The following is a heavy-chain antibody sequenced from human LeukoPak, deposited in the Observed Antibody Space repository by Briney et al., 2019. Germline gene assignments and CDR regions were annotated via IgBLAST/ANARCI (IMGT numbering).Heavy chain of an antibody. J-gene: IGHJ6*04. Sequence: ASETLSLTCTVSGVSISSYYWSWLRQPPGKGLEWIGYIYYSGSTNYNSSLKSRVTISVDTSKNQFSLKLSSVTAADTAVYYCARAINYYDSSGQSLKDVWGKGTTVTISS. CDR1: GVSISSYY. CDR2: IYYSGST. CDR3: ARAINYYDSSGQSLKDV. V-gene: IGHV4-59*01. D-gene: IGHD3-22*01.